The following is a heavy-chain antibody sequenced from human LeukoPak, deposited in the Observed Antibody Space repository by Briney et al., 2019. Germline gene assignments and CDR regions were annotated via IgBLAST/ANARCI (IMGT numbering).Heavy chain of an antibody. D-gene: IGHD5-18*01. CDR1: GGSFSFYF. V-gene: IGHV4-34*01. CDR3: AIWLRGYRTGDDDFDI. J-gene: IGHJ3*02. Sequence: SETLSLTCTVYGGSFSFYFWSWIRQSPGKGLEWIGEINHSGSINYNPSLKSRVYISVDKSKNQFSLKLNSVTAADTAVYYCAIWLRGYRTGDDDFDIWGQGTMVTVSS. CDR2: INHSGSI.